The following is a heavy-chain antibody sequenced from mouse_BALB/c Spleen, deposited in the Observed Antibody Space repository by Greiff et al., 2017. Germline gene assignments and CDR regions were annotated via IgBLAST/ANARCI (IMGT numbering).Heavy chain of an antibody. J-gene: IGHJ2*01. V-gene: IGHV1-20*02. CDR3: ARRGNYGTSFDY. CDR1: GYSFTGYF. CDR2: INPYNGDT. D-gene: IGHD2-1*01. Sequence: EVQLVESGPELVKPGASVKISCKASGYSFTGYFMNWVMQSHGKSLEWIGRINPYNGDTFYNQKFKGKATLTVDKSSSTAHMELRSLASEDSAVYYCARRGNYGTSFDYWGQGTTLTVSS.